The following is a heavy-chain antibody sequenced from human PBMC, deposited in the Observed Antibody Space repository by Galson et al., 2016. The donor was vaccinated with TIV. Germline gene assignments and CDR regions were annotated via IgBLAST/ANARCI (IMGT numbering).Heavy chain of an antibody. CDR1: GYIFTERC. CDR3: TTGGGPSGSYYFDF. Sequence: VKVSCKVSGYIFTERCIHWVRQAPGERPEWVGRVDPDNGETLYAEKFQGRVTMAADTSGDTAFMELSNLRSEDTAFFYCTTGGGPSGSYYFDFWGLGTLVTVSS. CDR2: VDPDNGET. J-gene: IGHJ4*02. D-gene: IGHD5-12*01. V-gene: IGHV1-69-2*01.